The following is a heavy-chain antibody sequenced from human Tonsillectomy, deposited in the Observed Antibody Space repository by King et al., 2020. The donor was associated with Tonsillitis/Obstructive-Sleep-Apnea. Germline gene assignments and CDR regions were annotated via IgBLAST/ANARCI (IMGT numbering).Heavy chain of an antibody. J-gene: IGHJ5*02. V-gene: IGHV7-4-1*02. CDR3: AREFSKNWFDT. D-gene: IGHD4-11*01. CDR2: INTNTWNP. CDR1: GYTFNRYA. Sequence: EQLVQSGSELKKPGASVKVSCKASGYTFNRYAMNWVRQAPGQGLEWMGWINTNTWNPTYVQGFTRRFVFSLDTSIGTAYLQISSLKAEDIAVYYCAREFSKNWFDTWGQGTLVTVSS.